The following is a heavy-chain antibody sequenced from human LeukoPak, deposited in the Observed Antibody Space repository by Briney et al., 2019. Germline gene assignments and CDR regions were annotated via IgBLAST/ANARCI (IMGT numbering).Heavy chain of an antibody. V-gene: IGHV3-48*01. D-gene: IGHD5-24*01. CDR1: GFTFSDYG. CDR2: ISSISSTI. CDR3: ARDNREKGRDGYNPSDY. J-gene: IGHJ4*02. Sequence: GGSLRLSCVASGFTFSDYGMNWVRQAPGKGLEWVSHISSISSTIKYGDSVKGRFTISRDNAKNSLYLQMNSLRAEDTAVYYCARDNREKGRDGYNPSDYWGQGTLVTVSS.